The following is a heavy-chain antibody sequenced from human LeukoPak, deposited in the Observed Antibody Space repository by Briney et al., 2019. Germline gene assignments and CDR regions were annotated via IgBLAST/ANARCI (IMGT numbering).Heavy chain of an antibody. D-gene: IGHD3-10*01. CDR3: ARAWFGELLAYDP. CDR1: GYTFTGYY. CDR2: INPNSGGT. Sequence: ASVKVSCKASGYTFTGYYMHWVRQAPGQGLEWMGWINPNSGGTNYAQKFRGRVTMTRDTSISTAYMELSRLRSDDTAVYYCARAWFGELLAYDPWGQGTLVTVSS. J-gene: IGHJ5*02. V-gene: IGHV1-2*02.